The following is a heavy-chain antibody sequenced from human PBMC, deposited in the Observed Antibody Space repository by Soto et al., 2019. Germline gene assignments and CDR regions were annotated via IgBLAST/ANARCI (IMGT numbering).Heavy chain of an antibody. D-gene: IGHD1-26*01. CDR1: GFTFNTYG. J-gene: IGHJ4*02. Sequence: QVQLVESGGGVVQPGRSLRLSCAASGFTFNTYGMHWVRQAPGKGLEWVAVIYYDGRNKYYADSVKGRLTITRDNSQNTLNLKMNSLRVEDTAVYYCARDLGELWPSVGGYWGQGTLVTVSS. CDR2: IYYDGRNK. CDR3: ARDLGELWPSVGGY. V-gene: IGHV3-33*01.